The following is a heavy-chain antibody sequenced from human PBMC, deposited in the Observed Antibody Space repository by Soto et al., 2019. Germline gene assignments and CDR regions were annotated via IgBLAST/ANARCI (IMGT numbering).Heavy chain of an antibody. J-gene: IGHJ6*02. CDR1: GYSFTRYG. CDR2: INTYNGNT. CDR3: ARVDVYVTPSPQDV. D-gene: IGHD3-16*01. V-gene: IGHV1-18*01. Sequence: QVQLVQSRAEVKNPGASVKVSCKASGYSFTRYGIAWARQAPGQGLEWMGWINTYNGNTTYAQNRQGRVTLTTDTSTSTAYMELTSLRSNDTAIYYCARVDVYVTPSPQDVWGQGTTVIVSS.